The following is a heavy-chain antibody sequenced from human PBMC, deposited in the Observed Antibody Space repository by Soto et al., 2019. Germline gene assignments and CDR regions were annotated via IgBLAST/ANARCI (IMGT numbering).Heavy chain of an antibody. CDR2: IYYSGST. Sequence: SETLSLTCTVSGGSISSGGYYWSWIRQHPGKGLEWIGYIYYSGSTYYNPSLKSRVTISVDTSKNQFSLKLSSVTAADTAVYYCAISTVIWGSYRFFDYWGQGTLVTVSS. CDR1: GGSISSGGYY. D-gene: IGHD3-16*02. CDR3: AISTVIWGSYRFFDY. J-gene: IGHJ4*02. V-gene: IGHV4-31*03.